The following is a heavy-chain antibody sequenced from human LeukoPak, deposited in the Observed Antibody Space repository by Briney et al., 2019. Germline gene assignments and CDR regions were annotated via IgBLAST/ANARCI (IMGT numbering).Heavy chain of an antibody. CDR3: ARGRGSVVVPAAILASFDP. D-gene: IGHD2-2*02. Sequence: GSLRLSCAASGFTFSSYAMSWVRQPPGKGLEWIGEINHSGSTNYNPSLKSRVTISVDTSKNQFSLKLSSVTAADTAVYYCARGRGSVVVPAAILASFDPWGQGTLVTVSS. CDR2: INHSGST. V-gene: IGHV4-34*01. CDR1: GFTFSSYA. J-gene: IGHJ5*02.